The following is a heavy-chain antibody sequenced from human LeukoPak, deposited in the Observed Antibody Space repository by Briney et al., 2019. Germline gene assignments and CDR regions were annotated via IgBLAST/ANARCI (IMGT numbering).Heavy chain of an antibody. Sequence: GGSLRLSCAASGFTFSTYSMNWVRQAPGKGLEWVSCISSSSSYMYYADSVRGRFTISRDNAKNSLYLQMNSLRAEDTAVYYCARASGGVSGYDLYYFDFWGQGTLVTVSS. V-gene: IGHV3-21*01. CDR3: ARASGGVSGYDLYYFDF. CDR2: ISSSSSYM. J-gene: IGHJ4*02. CDR1: GFTFSTYS. D-gene: IGHD5-12*01.